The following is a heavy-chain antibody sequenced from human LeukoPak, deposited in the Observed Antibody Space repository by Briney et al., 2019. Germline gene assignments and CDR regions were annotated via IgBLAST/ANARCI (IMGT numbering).Heavy chain of an antibody. J-gene: IGHJ4*02. V-gene: IGHV4-39*07. CDR2: IYFSGNA. D-gene: IGHD1-1*01. Sequence: SETLSLTCTVSGGSISSRNSYWGWIREPPGKGLEWIGSIYFSGNAYYTPSLKSRLSISVDTSKNQFSLQLSSVTAADTAVYYCAREEEDWNAFDSFDYWGQGILVTVSS. CDR1: GGSISSRNSY. CDR3: AREEEDWNAFDSFDY.